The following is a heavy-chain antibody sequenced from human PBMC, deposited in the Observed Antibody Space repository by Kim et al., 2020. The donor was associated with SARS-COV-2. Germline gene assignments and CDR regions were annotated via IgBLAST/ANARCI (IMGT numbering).Heavy chain of an antibody. Sequence: ADSVKGRFTISRDNSKNTLYLQMNSLRAEDTAVYYCAKDLSFDHPIAADYWGQGTLVTVSS. J-gene: IGHJ4*02. D-gene: IGHD6-13*01. V-gene: IGHV3-23*01. CDR3: AKDLSFDHPIAADY.